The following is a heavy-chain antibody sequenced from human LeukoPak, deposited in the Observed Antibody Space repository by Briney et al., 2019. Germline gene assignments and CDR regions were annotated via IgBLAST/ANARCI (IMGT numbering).Heavy chain of an antibody. CDR3: AKDTGGNGACFYAMDV. D-gene: IGHD4-23*01. CDR2: INWNSDTK. J-gene: IGHJ6*02. V-gene: IGHV3-9*01. Sequence: GGSLRLSCAASGFTFSSYWMHWVRRPPGKGLEWVSAINWNSDTKAYADSVKGRFTISRDRARNSLYLQMDSLRPEDTALYYCAKDTGGNGACFYAMDVWGQGTSVTVSS. CDR1: GFTFSSYW.